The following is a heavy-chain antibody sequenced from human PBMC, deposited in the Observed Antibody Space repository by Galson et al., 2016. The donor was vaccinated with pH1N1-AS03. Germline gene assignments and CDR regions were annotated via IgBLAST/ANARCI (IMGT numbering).Heavy chain of an antibody. CDR2: ITSSGGSGPTI. J-gene: IGHJ4*01. CDR1: GFTFSDYY. V-gene: IGHV3-11*01. CDR3: ARGWYDIWTGYLVDPFDY. D-gene: IGHD3-9*01. Sequence: SLRLSCAASGFTFSDYYMSWIRQAPGKGLEWISCITSSGGSGPTIYYADSVKGRFTISRDNAKNSLYLQMNSLRADDTAVYYCARGWYDIWTGYLVDPFDYWGPGTLVTVSS.